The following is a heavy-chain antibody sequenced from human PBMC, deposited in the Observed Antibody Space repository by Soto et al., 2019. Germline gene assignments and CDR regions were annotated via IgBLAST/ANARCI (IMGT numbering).Heavy chain of an antibody. D-gene: IGHD2-2*01. CDR3: ARDTSNYFDH. Sequence: QVHLVQSGAEVKKPGASVKVSCEASGYTFITYGISWVRQAPGQGLEWMGWITPYNGKTNYAQKVQDRVTMTTDTSTGTAYLELRSLRSDDSAVYYCARDTSNYFDHWGQGTLVTVSS. V-gene: IGHV1-18*01. J-gene: IGHJ4*02. CDR1: GYTFITYG. CDR2: ITPYNGKT.